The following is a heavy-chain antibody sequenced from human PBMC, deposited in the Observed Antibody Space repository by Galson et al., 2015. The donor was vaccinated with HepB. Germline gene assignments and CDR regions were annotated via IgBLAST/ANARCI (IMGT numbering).Heavy chain of an antibody. CDR3: ARDAMGRGSGSYSAFDY. CDR2: LTSAGDKE. V-gene: IGHV3-30-3*01. Sequence: SLRLSCAASGFIFNTYSMHWVRQAPGKGLEWVAALTSAGDKEYHADSVTGRFSISRDNSKNILYQQINSLRTEDTAVYYCARDAMGRGSGSYSAFDYWGQGTLVTVSS. J-gene: IGHJ4*02. CDR1: GFIFNTYS. D-gene: IGHD1-26*01.